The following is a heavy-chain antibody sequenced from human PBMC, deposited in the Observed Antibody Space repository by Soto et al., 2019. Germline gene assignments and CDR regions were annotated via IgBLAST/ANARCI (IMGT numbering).Heavy chain of an antibody. CDR3: ASVTYDTRDYTYGYDYLDY. J-gene: IGHJ4*02. CDR1: GYNFPTYW. CDR2: FYPGDSDT. Sequence: GESLKISCKGSGYNFPTYWIAWVRQMPGKGLEWMGIFYPGDSDTRYSPSFQGQVTISGDKSISTAYLQWSSLKASDTAIYYCASVTYDTRDYTYGYDYLDYWGPGPLVTVSS. D-gene: IGHD5-18*01. V-gene: IGHV5-51*01.